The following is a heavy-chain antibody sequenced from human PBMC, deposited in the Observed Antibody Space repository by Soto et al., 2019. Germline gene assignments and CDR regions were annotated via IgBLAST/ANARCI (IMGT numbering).Heavy chain of an antibody. CDR2: ISGGGGDT. CDR3: AKTQQWGLPLAGGMDV. D-gene: IGHD6-19*01. J-gene: IGHJ6*02. Sequence: EVQLLESGGGLVQPRGSLRLSCAASGFTFSTYGMSWVRQAPGKGLEWVSVISGGGGDTYYAGSVKGRFTISRDNSKNTLYLEMNSLRAEDTAVYYCAKTQQWGLPLAGGMDVWGQGTTVTGSS. V-gene: IGHV3-23*01. CDR1: GFTFSTYG.